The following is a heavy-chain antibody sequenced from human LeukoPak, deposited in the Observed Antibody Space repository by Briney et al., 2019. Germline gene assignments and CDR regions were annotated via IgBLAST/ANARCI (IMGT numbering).Heavy chain of an antibody. CDR3: AKNVEYSSSSGFDY. D-gene: IGHD6-6*01. Sequence: PGGSLRLSCAASGFTFSRNAISWVRQAPGKGLEWVSLISGDGGSTYYADSVKGRFTISRDNSKNTLYLQMNSLRAEDTAVYYCAKNVEYSSSSGFDYWGQGTLVTVSS. J-gene: IGHJ4*02. CDR1: GFTFSRNA. CDR2: ISGDGGST. V-gene: IGHV3-23*01.